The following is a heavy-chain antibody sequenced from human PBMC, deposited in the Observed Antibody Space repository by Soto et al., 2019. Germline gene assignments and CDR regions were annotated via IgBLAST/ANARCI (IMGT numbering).Heavy chain of an antibody. J-gene: IGHJ6*02. D-gene: IGHD2-2*01. CDR3: AVVVPAAIPGGDYYYYGMDV. Sequence: VASVKVSCKASGYTFTGYYMHWVRQAPGQGLEWMGWINPNSGGTNYAQKFQGRVTTTRDTSISTAYMELSRLRSDDTAVYYCAVVVPAAIPGGDYYYYGMDVWGQGTTVTVSS. V-gene: IGHV1-2*02. CDR1: GYTFTGYY. CDR2: INPNSGGT.